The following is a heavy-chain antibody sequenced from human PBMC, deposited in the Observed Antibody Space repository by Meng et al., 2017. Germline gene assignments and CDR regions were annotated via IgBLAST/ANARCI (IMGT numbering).Heavy chain of an antibody. Sequence: GESLKISCAASGFTFSSYAMSWVRQAPGKGLEWVANIRKDGSEKHYVDSVKGRFTISRDNAKNSLYLQMNSLRAEDTAVYYCARSIAAAFDYWGQGTLVTVSS. CDR3: ARSIAAAFDY. D-gene: IGHD6-13*01. CDR1: GFTFSSYA. J-gene: IGHJ4*02. V-gene: IGHV3-7*01. CDR2: IRKDGSEK.